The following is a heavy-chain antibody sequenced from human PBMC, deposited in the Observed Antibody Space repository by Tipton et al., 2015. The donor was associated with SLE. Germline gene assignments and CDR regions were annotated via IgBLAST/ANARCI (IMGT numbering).Heavy chain of an antibody. J-gene: IGHJ5*02. CDR1: GGSFTSGGYQ. CDR3: ARGAQEGRRWLQPTPNNWFDP. V-gene: IGHV4-31*03. D-gene: IGHD5-24*01. CDR2: IYFTGST. Sequence: TLSLTCTVSGGSFTSGGYQWSWIRHLPGKGLEWIGHIYFTGSTYYNPSLTSRLSMSVDTSKNQSSLKLRSVTAADTAMYYCARGAQEGRRWLQPTPNNWFDPWGQGTLVTVSS.